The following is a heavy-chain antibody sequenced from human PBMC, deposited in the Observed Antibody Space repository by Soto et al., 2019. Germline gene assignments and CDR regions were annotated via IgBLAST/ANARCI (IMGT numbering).Heavy chain of an antibody. J-gene: IGHJ4*02. CDR3: ARDLQWGPIDY. Sequence: PGGSLRLSCAASGFTFSHYAMHWVRQAPGKGLEYVSGISPIGDSTYYANSVKGRFTISRDNSKNTLYLQMGSLRAEDMAVYYCARDLQWGPIDYWGQGTLVTVSS. V-gene: IGHV3-64*01. D-gene: IGHD2-8*01. CDR1: GFTFSHYA. CDR2: ISPIGDST.